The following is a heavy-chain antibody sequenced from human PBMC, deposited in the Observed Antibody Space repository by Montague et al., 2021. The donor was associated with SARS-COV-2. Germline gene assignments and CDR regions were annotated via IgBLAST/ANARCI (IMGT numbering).Heavy chain of an antibody. V-gene: IGHV4/OR15-8*01. J-gene: IGHJ4*02. CDR3: VANGYYSLDF. CDR2: IYHTGSA. Sequence: SETLSLTCVVSGDSITGSDNWWSWVRQPPGKGLEWIGEIYHTGSANFNPSLTSRVTISIDESKNQFSLKLRSVTAADTAIYYCVANGYYSLDFLGQGTLVTVSS. D-gene: IGHD3-22*01. CDR1: GDSITGSDNW.